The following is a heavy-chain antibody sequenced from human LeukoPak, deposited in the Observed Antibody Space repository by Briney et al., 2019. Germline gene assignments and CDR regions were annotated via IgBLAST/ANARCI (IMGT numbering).Heavy chain of an antibody. CDR1: GYTFTSYG. CDR3: ARTRGYGSGSYYKDLDY. D-gene: IGHD3-10*01. Sequence: GASVKVSCKASGYTFTSYGISWVRQAPGQGLEWMGWISAYNGNTNYAQKLQGRVTMTTDTSTSTAYMELRSLRSDDTAVYYCARTRGYGSGSYYKDLDYWGQGTLVTVSS. V-gene: IGHV1-18*01. J-gene: IGHJ4*02. CDR2: ISAYNGNT.